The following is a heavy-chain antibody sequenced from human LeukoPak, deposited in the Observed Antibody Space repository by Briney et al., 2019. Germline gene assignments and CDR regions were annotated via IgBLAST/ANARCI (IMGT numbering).Heavy chain of an antibody. D-gene: IGHD4-17*01. V-gene: IGHV3-11*03. J-gene: IGHJ4*02. CDR1: GFTFSDYY. CDR2: ISSSSSYT. Sequence: GGSLRLSCAASGFTFSDYYMSWIRQAPGKGLEWVSYISSSSSYTNYAGSVKGRFTISRDNAKNSLYLQMNSLRAEDTAVYYCATDRGSTVTTTPYFDYWGQGTLVTVSS. CDR3: ATDRGSTVTTTPYFDY.